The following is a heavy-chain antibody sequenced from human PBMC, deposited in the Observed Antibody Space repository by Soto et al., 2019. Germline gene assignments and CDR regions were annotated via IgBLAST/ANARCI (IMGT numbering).Heavy chain of an antibody. V-gene: IGHV3-30-3*01. CDR1: GFTFSTYA. D-gene: IGHD3-22*01. J-gene: IGHJ4*02. Sequence: GGSLRLSCAASGFTFSTYAMHWVRQAPGKGLEWVALISFDGSNKYYVDSVKGRFTISRDNAKNTLYLQMNSLRAEDTAVYYCAIRASYYDSSGYFDYWGQGTLVTVSS. CDR2: ISFDGSNK. CDR3: AIRASYYDSSGYFDY.